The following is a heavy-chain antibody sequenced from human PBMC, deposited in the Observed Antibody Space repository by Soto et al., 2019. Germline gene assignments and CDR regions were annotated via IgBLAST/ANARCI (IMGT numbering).Heavy chain of an antibody. J-gene: IGHJ6*02. CDR1: GFTFSSYG. CDR3: ARDRNYYGSGRERTRYYYYYGMDV. Sequence: HPGGSLRLSCAASGFTFSSYGMHWVRQAPGKGLEWVAVIWYDGSNKYYADSVKGRFTISRDNSKNTLYLQMNSLRAEDTAVYYCARDRNYYGSGRERTRYYYYYGMDVWGHGTTVTVSS. D-gene: IGHD3-10*01. V-gene: IGHV3-33*01. CDR2: IWYDGSNK.